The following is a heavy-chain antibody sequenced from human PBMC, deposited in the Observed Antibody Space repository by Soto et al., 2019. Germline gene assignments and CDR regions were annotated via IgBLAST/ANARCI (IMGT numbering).Heavy chain of an antibody. D-gene: IGHD3-10*01. Sequence: QVQLVESGGGLVRPGGSLRLSCTGSGFTFSDYYISWIRQTAGKGLEWMSYISSSGSNQYYADSVKGRFTISRDNAKNSVYLQMNSLRAEDTAVYYCASRPPVGGTIMVFDYWGLGTLVTVSS. V-gene: IGHV3-11*01. CDR1: GFTFSDYY. CDR3: ASRPPVGGTIMVFDY. CDR2: ISSSGSNQ. J-gene: IGHJ4*02.